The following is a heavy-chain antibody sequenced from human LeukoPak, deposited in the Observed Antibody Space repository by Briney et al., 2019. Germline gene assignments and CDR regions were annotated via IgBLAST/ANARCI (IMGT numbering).Heavy chain of an antibody. V-gene: IGHV3-66*01. D-gene: IGHD3-22*01. Sequence: GGSLRLSCTASGFTVSSNYMTWVRQAPGKGLECASVIHSGGATYYADSVKGRFTISRDNSKNTLYLQMNSLRVEDTAVYYCAAKWLLRRYWGQGTLVTVSS. CDR1: GFTVSSNY. J-gene: IGHJ4*02. CDR2: IHSGGAT. CDR3: AAKWLLRRY.